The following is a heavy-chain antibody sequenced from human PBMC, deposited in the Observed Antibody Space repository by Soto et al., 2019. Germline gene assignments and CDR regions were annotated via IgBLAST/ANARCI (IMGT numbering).Heavy chain of an antibody. J-gene: IGHJ4*02. CDR3: ARYGSSGYYLHY. CDR1: GYTFTSYG. V-gene: IGHV1-18*01. Sequence: QVQLVQSGAEVKEPGASVKVSCKASGYTFTSYGLNWVRQAPGQGLEWMGWISAYNGNTNYAQKFQGRVTMTTETSRSTADMELRSLRSDDTAVYYCARYGSSGYYLHYWCQRTLVTV. D-gene: IGHD3-22*01. CDR2: ISAYNGNT.